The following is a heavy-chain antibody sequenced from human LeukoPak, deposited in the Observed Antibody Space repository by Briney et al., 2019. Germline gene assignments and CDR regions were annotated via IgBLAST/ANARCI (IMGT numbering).Heavy chain of an antibody. J-gene: IGHJ4*02. D-gene: IGHD3-9*01. Sequence: GRSLRLSCAASGFTFSNYDMHWVRQAPGKGLEWVAVISYDGSNKYYADSVKGRFTISRDNSKNTLYVQMNSLRAEDTAVYYCAKDVLRAYCDILTGYSRFDYWGQGTLVTVSS. CDR3: AKDVLRAYCDILTGYSRFDY. CDR1: GFTFSNYD. CDR2: ISYDGSNK. V-gene: IGHV3-30*18.